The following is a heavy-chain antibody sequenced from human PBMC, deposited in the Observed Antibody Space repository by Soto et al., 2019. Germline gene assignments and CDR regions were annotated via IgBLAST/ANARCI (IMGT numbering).Heavy chain of an antibody. CDR3: ARDSPSNYYDSSGSQTYYYYGMDV. CDR1: GFTFSSYA. Sequence: GGSLRLSCAASGFTFSSYAMHWVRQAPGKGLEWVAVISYDGSNKYYADSVKGRFTISRDNSKNTLYLQMNSLRAEDTAVYYCARDSPSNYYDSSGSQTYYYYGMDVWGQGTTVTVSS. J-gene: IGHJ6*02. CDR2: ISYDGSNK. V-gene: IGHV3-30-3*01. D-gene: IGHD3-22*01.